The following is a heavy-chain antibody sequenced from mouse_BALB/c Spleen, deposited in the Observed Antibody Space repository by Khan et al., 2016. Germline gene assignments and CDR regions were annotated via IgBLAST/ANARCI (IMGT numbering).Heavy chain of an antibody. CDR1: GFTFSDAW. CDR3: TKREFDWYFDV. Sequence: EVKLEVSGGGLVQPGGSMKLSCAASGFTFSDAWMDWVRQSPGKGLEWVVEIRSKANNRATYYAESVKGRFTISGDDSKSSIYLQMNSLRAEDTGIYYCTKREFDWYFDVWGAGTTVTVSS. CDR2: IRSKANNRAT. V-gene: IGHV6-6*01. J-gene: IGHJ1*01.